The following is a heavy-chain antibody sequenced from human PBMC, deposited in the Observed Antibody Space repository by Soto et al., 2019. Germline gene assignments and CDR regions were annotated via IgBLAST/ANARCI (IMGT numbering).Heavy chain of an antibody. V-gene: IGHV1-3*01. CDR1: GYTFTGYA. CDR3: AKSATVPAAIAY. J-gene: IGHJ4*02. Sequence: ASVKVSCKASGYTFTGYAMHWVRQAPGQRLEWMGWINAGNGNTKYSQKLQGRVTITRDTSASTAYMELSSLRSGDTAVYYCAKSATVPAAIAYWGQGTLVTVSS. D-gene: IGHD2-2*02. CDR2: INAGNGNT.